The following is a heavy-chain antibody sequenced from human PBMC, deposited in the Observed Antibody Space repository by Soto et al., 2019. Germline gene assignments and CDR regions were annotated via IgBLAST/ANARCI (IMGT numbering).Heavy chain of an antibody. J-gene: IGHJ4*02. V-gene: IGHV1-18*01. CDR1: GGTFSSYT. CDR3: ARSPRHYYDSSGYDPPPVY. Sequence: GASVKVSCKASGGTFSSYTISWVRQAPGQRLEWMGWISAYNGNTNYAQKLQGRVTMTTDTSTSTAYMELRSLRSDDTAVYYCARSPRHYYDSSGYDPPPVYWGQGTLVTVSS. CDR2: ISAYNGNT. D-gene: IGHD3-22*01.